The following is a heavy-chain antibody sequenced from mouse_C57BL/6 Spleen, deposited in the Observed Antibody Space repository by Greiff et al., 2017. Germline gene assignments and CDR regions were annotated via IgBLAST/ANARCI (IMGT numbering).Heavy chain of an antibody. CDR2: ISSGGSYT. CDR1: GFTFSSYG. D-gene: IGHD1-1*01. CDR3: ARHGGTTVVKDY. Sequence: EVQLQESGGDLVKPGGSLKLSCAASGFTFSSYGMSWVRQTPDKRLEWVATISSGGSYTYYPDSVKGRFTISRDNAKNTLYLQMSSLKSEDTAMYYCARHGGTTVVKDYWGQGTTLTVSS. V-gene: IGHV5-6*01. J-gene: IGHJ2*01.